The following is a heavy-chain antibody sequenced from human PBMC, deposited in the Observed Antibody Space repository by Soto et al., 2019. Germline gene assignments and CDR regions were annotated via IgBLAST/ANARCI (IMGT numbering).Heavy chain of an antibody. J-gene: IGHJ5*02. CDR3: ARDQASRVDP. Sequence: SETQSLTCAVDGGSFIGYYWSWLRQPPGKGLEWIGEINHSGSTYYNPSLKSRVTISVDTSKNQFSLKLSSVTAADTAVYYCARDQASRVDPWGQGTLVTVSS. V-gene: IGHV4-34*01. CDR2: INHSGST. CDR1: GGSFIGYY.